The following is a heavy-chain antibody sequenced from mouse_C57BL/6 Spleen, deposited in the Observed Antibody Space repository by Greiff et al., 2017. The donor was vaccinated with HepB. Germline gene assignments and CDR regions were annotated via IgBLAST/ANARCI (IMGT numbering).Heavy chain of an antibody. V-gene: IGHV1-64*01. CDR3: ARPNWDGTWFAY. J-gene: IGHJ3*01. Sequence: QVQLQQPGAELVKPGASVKLSCKASGYTFTSYWMHWVKQRPGQGLEWIGMIHPNSGSTNYNEKFKSKATLTVDKSSSTAYMQLSSLTSEDSAVYYCARPNWDGTWFAYWGQGTLVTVSA. CDR2: IHPNSGST. CDR1: GYTFTSYW. D-gene: IGHD4-1*01.